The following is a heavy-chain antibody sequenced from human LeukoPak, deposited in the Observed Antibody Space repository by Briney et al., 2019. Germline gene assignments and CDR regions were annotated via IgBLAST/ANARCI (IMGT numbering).Heavy chain of an antibody. CDR2: INAGNGNT. J-gene: IGHJ4*02. D-gene: IGHD2-2*01. V-gene: IGHV1-3*01. CDR1: GYTFTRDT. CDR3: ARSGSTITWYYFDY. Sequence: ASVTVSFTASGYTFTRDTVHWVRQAPGQRPEWMGWINAGNGNTKYSQKFQDRITITSDTSASIAYMELSSLRSEDTAVYYCARSGSTITWYYFDYWGQGTLVTVSS.